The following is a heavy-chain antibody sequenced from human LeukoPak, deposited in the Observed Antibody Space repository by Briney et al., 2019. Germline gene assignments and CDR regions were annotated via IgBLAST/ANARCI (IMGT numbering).Heavy chain of an antibody. J-gene: IGHJ6*03. CDR1: GGTFSSYA. Sequence: ASVKVSCKASGGTFSSYAISWVRRAPGQGLEWMGGIIPIFGTANYAQKFQGRVTITADESTSTAYMELSSLRSEDTAVYYCARTRYGGSYYYNYYYYMDVWGKGTTVTISS. D-gene: IGHD1-26*01. CDR3: ARTRYGGSYYYNYYYYMDV. V-gene: IGHV1-69*13. CDR2: IIPIFGTA.